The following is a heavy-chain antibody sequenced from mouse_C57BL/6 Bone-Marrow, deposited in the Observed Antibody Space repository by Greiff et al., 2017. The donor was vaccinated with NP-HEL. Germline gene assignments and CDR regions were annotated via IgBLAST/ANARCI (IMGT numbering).Heavy chain of an antibody. Sequence: QVQLQQPGAELVRPGSSVKLSCKASGYTFTSYRMHWVKQRPIQGLEWIGNIDPSDSETNYNQKFKDKATLTVDKSSSTAYMQLSSLTSEDSAVYYCARGGLCRRDFGYAMDYWGQGTAATVSA. CDR1: GYTFTSYR. D-gene: IGHD3-1*01. CDR2: IDPSDSET. V-gene: IGHV1-52*01. CDR3: ARGGLCRRDFGYAMDY. J-gene: IGHJ4*01.